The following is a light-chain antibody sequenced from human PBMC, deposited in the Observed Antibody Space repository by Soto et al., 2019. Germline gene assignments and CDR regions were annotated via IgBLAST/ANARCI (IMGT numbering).Light chain of an antibody. J-gene: IGLJ2*01. V-gene: IGLV2-8*01. CDR1: SSDVGGYNY. CDR3: SSFAGNNNLV. Sequence: QSVLTQPPSASGSPGXXXTISCTGTSSDVGGYNYVSWYQQHPGKAPKLMISEVSKRPSGVPDRFSGSKSGNTASLTVSGLQAEDEADYYCSSFAGNNNLVFGGGTKLTVL. CDR2: EVS.